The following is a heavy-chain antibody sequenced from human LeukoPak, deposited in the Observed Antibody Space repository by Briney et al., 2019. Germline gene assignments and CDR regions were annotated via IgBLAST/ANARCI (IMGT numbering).Heavy chain of an antibody. J-gene: IGHJ4*02. D-gene: IGHD3-10*01. V-gene: IGHV3-30*04. CDR1: GFTFSSYA. CDR3: AKDTYGRFDF. CDR2: ISYDGSNK. Sequence: GGSLRLSCAASGFTFSSYAMHWVRQAPGKGLEWVAVISYDGSNKYYADSVKGRFTISRDNSKNTLYLEMNSLRAEDTATYFCAKDTYGRFDFWGPGTLVTVSS.